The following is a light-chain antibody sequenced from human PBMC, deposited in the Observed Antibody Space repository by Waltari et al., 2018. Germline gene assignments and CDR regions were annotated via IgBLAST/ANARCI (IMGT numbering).Light chain of an antibody. Sequence: EIVMTQFPATLSVSPGESATLSCRASQSVRSNLAWYQQKPGQAPRLLIYAASTPATGIPASFSGSGAGTEFTLTISSLQSEDFAVYYCQQYNNWPLTFGGGTKVEIK. V-gene: IGKV3-15*01. CDR3: QQYNNWPLT. CDR2: AAS. CDR1: QSVRSN. J-gene: IGKJ4*01.